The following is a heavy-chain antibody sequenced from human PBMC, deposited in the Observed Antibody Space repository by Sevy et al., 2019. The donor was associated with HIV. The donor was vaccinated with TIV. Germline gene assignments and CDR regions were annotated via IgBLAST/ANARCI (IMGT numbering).Heavy chain of an antibody. V-gene: IGHV5-51*01. J-gene: IGHJ6*02. CDR2: IYPGDSDT. CDR3: ARHYYDFWSGYSSGSTRYQKHYYYYGMDV. Sequence: GESLKISCKGSGYSFTSYWIGWVRQMPGKGLEWMGIIYPGDSDTRYSPSFQGQVTISADKSISTAYLQWSSLKASDTAMYYCARHYYDFWSGYSSGSTRYQKHYYYYGMDVWGQGTTVTVSS. D-gene: IGHD3-3*01. CDR1: GYSFTSYW.